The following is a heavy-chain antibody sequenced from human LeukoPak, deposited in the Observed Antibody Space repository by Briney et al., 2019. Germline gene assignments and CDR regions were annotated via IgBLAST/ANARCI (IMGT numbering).Heavy chain of an antibody. V-gene: IGHV4-4*02. CDR1: GGSISSSNW. CDR2: IYHSGST. D-gene: IGHD2-15*01. CDR3: ARGSMVAATGVDY. Sequence: SETLSLTCAVSGGSISSSNWWSWVRQPPGKGLEWIGEIYHSGSTNYNPSLKSRVTISVDTSKNQFSLKLSSVTAADTAVYYCARGSMVAATGVDYWGQGTLVIVSS. J-gene: IGHJ4*02.